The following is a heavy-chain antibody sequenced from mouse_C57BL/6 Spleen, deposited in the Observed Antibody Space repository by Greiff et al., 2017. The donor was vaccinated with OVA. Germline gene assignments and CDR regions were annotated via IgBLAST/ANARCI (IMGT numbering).Heavy chain of an antibody. CDR2: IDPETGGT. Sequence: QVQLQQSGAELVRPGASVTLSCKASGYTFTDYEMHWVKQTPVHGLEWIGAIDPETGGTAYNQKFKGKAILTADKSSSTAYMELRSLTSEDSAVYYCTRSGDGPYFDYWGQGTTLIVSS. CDR3: TRSGDGPYFDY. CDR1: GYTFTDYE. D-gene: IGHD2-3*01. J-gene: IGHJ2*01. V-gene: IGHV1-15*01.